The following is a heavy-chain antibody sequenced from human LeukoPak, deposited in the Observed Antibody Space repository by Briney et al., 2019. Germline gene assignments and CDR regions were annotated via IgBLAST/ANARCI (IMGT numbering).Heavy chain of an antibody. J-gene: IGHJ4*02. CDR3: TTDLGVAGLLDY. CDR2: IKSKPDGGTT. D-gene: IGHD6-19*01. CDR1: GFTFSNAW. V-gene: IGHV3-15*01. Sequence: GGSLRLSCAASGFTFSNAWMSWVRQAPGKGLEWVGRIKSKPDGGTTDYAAPVKGRFTISRDDSKNTLYLQMNSLKTEDTAAYYCTTDLGVAGLLDYWGQGTLVTVSS.